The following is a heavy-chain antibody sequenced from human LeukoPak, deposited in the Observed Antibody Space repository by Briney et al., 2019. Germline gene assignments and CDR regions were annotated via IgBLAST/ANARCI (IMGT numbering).Heavy chain of an antibody. CDR1: GYSFTSYW. J-gene: IGHJ1*01. V-gene: IGHV5-10-1*01. CDR2: IDPSDSYT. CDR3: ATSVGAEYFQH. Sequence: GESLKISCKASGYSFTSYWISWVRQMPGKGLEWMGRIDPSDSYTNYSPSFQGHVTISADKSSTTAYLQWRSLKASDTAMFYCATSVGAEYFQHWGQGTLVTVSS.